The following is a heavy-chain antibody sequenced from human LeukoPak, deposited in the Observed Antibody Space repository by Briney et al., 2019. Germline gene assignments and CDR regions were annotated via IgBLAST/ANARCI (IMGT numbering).Heavy chain of an antibody. CDR2: IYYSGST. J-gene: IGHJ6*03. CDR1: GYSISSSHY. V-gene: IGHV4-38-2*02. Sequence: SETPSLICTVSGYSISSSHYWSWIRQPPGKGLEWIGYIYYSGSTNQNPSLKSRVTLAIDPPKNQFSLKLYSVTAADTAVYYCARKVRGVNRYYYYYMDVWGKGTTVTVSS. D-gene: IGHD3-10*01. CDR3: ARKVRGVNRYYYYYMDV.